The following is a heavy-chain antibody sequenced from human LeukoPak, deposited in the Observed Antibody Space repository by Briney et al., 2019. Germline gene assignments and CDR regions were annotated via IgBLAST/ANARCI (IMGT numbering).Heavy chain of an antibody. Sequence: GESLKISCKASGYTFTDYWIGWVRKMPGKGLEWMAIINPGDSDTRYSPSLQGQVTISADKSINTAYLQWSSLKASDTAIYYCARDWKDPAAFDIWGEGTMVTVSS. J-gene: IGHJ3*02. CDR1: GYTFTDYW. D-gene: IGHD1-1*01. CDR3: ARDWKDPAAFDI. CDR2: INPGDSDT. V-gene: IGHV5-51*01.